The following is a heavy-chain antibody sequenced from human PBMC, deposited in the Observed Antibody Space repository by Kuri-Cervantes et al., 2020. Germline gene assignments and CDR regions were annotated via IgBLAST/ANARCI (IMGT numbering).Heavy chain of an antibody. D-gene: IGHD6-19*01. Sequence: GGSLRLSCAASGFTFSSYAMHWVRQAPGKGLEWVAVISYDGSNKYYADSVKGRFAISRDNSKNTLYLQMNSLRAEDTAVYYCAREGIAVAGTFDYWGQGTLVTVSS. CDR1: GFTFSSYA. J-gene: IGHJ4*02. CDR2: ISYDGSNK. V-gene: IGHV3-30*09. CDR3: AREGIAVAGTFDY.